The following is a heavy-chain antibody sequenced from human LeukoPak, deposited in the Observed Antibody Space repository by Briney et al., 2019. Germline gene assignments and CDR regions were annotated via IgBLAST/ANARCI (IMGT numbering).Heavy chain of an antibody. D-gene: IGHD5-24*01. CDR2: IYSGGST. CDR3: AREGDGYNSDY. V-gene: IGHV3-53*01. CDR1: GFTDSSNY. Sequence: TGGSLRLSCASSGFTDSSNYMSWVRHAPGKGLEWVSVIYSGGSTYYADSVKGRFTISRDNSKNTLYLQMNSLRAEDTDVYYCAREGDGYNSDYWGQGTLVTVSS. J-gene: IGHJ4*02.